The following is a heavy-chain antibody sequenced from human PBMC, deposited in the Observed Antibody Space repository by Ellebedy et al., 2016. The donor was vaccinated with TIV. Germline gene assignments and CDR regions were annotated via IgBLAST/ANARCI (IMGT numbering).Heavy chain of an antibody. V-gene: IGHV3-23*01. CDR3: AKFTHYYGSGSYGMDV. D-gene: IGHD3-10*01. Sequence: GESLKISCAASGFTFSSYAMSWVRQAPGKGLEWVSAISGSGGSTYYADSVKGRFTISRDNSKNTLYLQMNSLRAEDTAVYYCAKFTHYYGSGSYGMDVWGQGTTVTVSS. CDR1: GFTFSSYA. CDR2: ISGSGGST. J-gene: IGHJ6*02.